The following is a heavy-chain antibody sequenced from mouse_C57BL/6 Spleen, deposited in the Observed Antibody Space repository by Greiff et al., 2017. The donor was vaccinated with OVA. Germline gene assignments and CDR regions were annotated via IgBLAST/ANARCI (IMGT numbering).Heavy chain of an antibody. D-gene: IGHD1-1*01. Sequence: QVQLQQPGAELVMPGASVKLSCKASGYTFTSYWMHWVKQRPGQGLEWIGELDPSDSYPNSNQKFKGKSTLTVDQSSSTAYMQLSSLTSEDSAVYYCARGDYYGSSRYYAMDYWGQGTSVTVSS. V-gene: IGHV1-69*01. J-gene: IGHJ4*01. CDR3: ARGDYYGSSRYYAMDY. CDR1: GYTFTSYW. CDR2: LDPSDSYP.